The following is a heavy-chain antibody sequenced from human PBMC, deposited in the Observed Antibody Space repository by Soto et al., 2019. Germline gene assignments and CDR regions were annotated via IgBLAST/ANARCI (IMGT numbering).Heavy chain of an antibody. J-gene: IGHJ4*02. D-gene: IGHD6-13*01. CDR3: ARDRGYSSDY. V-gene: IGHV1-3*01. CDR2: INAGNGNT. CDR1: GYTFTSYA. Sequence: ASVKVSCKTPGYTFTSYAMHWVRQAPGQRLEWMGWINAGNGNTKYSQKFQGRVTMTADTSTSTAYMELRSLRSDDTAVYYCARDRGYSSDYWGQGTLVTVSS.